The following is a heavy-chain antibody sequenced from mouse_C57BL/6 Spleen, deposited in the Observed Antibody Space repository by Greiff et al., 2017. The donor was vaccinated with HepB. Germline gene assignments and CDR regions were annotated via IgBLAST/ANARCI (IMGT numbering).Heavy chain of an antibody. CDR2: INYDGSST. CDR3: ARDSIYYYGSSYGYAMDY. D-gene: IGHD1-1*01. CDR1: GFTFSDYY. Sequence: EVQLQESEGGLVQPGSSMKLSCTASGFTFSDYYMAWVRQVPEKGLEWVANINYDGSSTYYLDSLKSRFIISRDNAKNILYLQMSSLKSEDTATYYCARDSIYYYGSSYGYAMDYWGQGTSVTVSS. J-gene: IGHJ4*01. V-gene: IGHV5-16*01.